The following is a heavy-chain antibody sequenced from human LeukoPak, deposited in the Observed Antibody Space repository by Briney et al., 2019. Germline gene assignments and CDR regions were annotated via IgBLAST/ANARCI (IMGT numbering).Heavy chain of an antibody. Sequence: GGSLRLSCAASGFTFSRYWMTWVRQAPGKGLEWVASIKQDGSKTYYLESVKGRFSISRDNAKNSLFLEVNSLRAADTALYFDVWGQGTMIIVSA. CDR2: IKQDGSKT. J-gene: IGHJ3*01. V-gene: IGHV3-7*01. CDR1: GFTFSRYW. CDR3: V.